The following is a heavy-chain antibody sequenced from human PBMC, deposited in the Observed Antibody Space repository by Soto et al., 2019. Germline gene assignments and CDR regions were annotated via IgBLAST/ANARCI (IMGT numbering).Heavy chain of an antibody. V-gene: IGHV4-31*02. J-gene: IGHJ3*01. CDR2: IYYSGST. D-gene: IGHD3-9*01. Sequence: SETLSLTCTVSGGSISSGGYYWSWIRQHPGKGLEWIGYIYYSGSTYHNPSLKSRVTTSLDTSKNQFSLKLSSVTAADTPIYKCVGLNFNILTGYYVLDLWAQGTMLTVSS. CDR1: GGSISSGGYY. CDR3: VGLNFNILTGYYVLDL.